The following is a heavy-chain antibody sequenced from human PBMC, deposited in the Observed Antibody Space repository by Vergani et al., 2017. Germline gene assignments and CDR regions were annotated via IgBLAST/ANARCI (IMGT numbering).Heavy chain of an antibody. CDR1: VGTFSSYV. CDR3: ASNGSSSYYYYYIDG. V-gene: IGHV1-69*01. Sequence: QVQLVQSGAEVKKPGSSVKVSCKASVGTFSSYVISWVRQAPGRGLEWMGGIIPIFGTANYAQKFQGRVTITADESTNTAYMELSSLRSEDTAVYYCASNGSSSYYYYYIDGWGKGTMVTVSS. J-gene: IGHJ6*03. D-gene: IGHD6-6*01. CDR2: IIPIFGTA.